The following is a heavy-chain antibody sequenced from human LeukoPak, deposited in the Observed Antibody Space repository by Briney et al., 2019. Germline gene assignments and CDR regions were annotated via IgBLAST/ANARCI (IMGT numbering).Heavy chain of an antibody. CDR3: ARDHRGFYYGSGNYYYLDV. D-gene: IGHD3-10*01. V-gene: IGHV1-69*13. CDR1: GGTYNNYA. CDR2: ILPAFGTS. J-gene: IGHJ6*03. Sequence: ASVKVSCKASGGTYNNYAITWVRQAPGQGLEWVGGILPAFGTSNYAQRFQGRVTITADESTGTTYMELSSLRSEDTAVYYCARDHRGFYYGSGNYYYLDVWGKGTMVTVSS.